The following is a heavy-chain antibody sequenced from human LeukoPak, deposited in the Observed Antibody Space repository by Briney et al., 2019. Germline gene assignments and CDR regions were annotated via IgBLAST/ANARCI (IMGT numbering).Heavy chain of an antibody. Sequence: ASVKVSCKASGYTFTGYYMHWVRQAPGQGLEWMGWINPNSGGTNYARKFQGRVTMTRDTSISTAYMELSRLRSDDTAVYYCAKGSSWRYYYYYMDVWGKGTTVTISS. CDR2: INPNSGGT. D-gene: IGHD6-13*01. CDR1: GYTFTGYY. V-gene: IGHV1-2*02. J-gene: IGHJ6*03. CDR3: AKGSSWRYYYYYMDV.